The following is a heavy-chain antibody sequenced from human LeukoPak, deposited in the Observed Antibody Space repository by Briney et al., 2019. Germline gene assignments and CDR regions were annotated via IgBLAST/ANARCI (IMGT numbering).Heavy chain of an antibody. D-gene: IGHD2-8*01. J-gene: IGHJ4*02. V-gene: IGHV1-46*01. Sequence: ASVKVSCKTSGYTFTSYYIHWVRQAPGQGPEWMGIIYPGGGSTNYAQKFQGRLTMTRDMSTSTVYMELSSLRSEDTAFYYCARDNDFDYWGQGTLVTVSS. CDR3: ARDNDFDY. CDR1: GYTFTSYY. CDR2: IYPGGGST.